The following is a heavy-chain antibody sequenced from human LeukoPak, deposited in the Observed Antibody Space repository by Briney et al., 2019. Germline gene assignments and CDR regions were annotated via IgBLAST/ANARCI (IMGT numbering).Heavy chain of an antibody. CDR1: GGTFSSYA. CDR3: AREAHPYCTNGVCYAGFDY. D-gene: IGHD2-8*01. J-gene: IGHJ4*02. CDR2: IIPIFGTA. Sequence: SVKVSCKASGGTFSSYAISWVRQAPGQGLEWMGGIIPIFGTANYAQKFQGRVTITADESTSTAYMELSSLRSEDTAVYYCAREAHPYCTNGVCYAGFDYWGQGTLVTVSS. V-gene: IGHV1-69*13.